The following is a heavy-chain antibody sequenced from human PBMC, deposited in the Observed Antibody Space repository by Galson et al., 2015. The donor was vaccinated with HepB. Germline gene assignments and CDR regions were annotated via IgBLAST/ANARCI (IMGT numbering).Heavy chain of an antibody. D-gene: IGHD2-2*02. CDR2: FDPEDGET. J-gene: IGHJ4*02. CDR3: ASANVVPTAIPEFDY. V-gene: IGHV1-24*01. CDR1: GYTLTELS. Sequence: SVKVSCKVSGYTLTELSMHWVRQAPGKGLEWMGGFDPEDGETIYAQKFQGRVTMTEDTSTDTAYMELSSLRSEDTAVYYCASANVVPTAIPEFDYWGQGTLVTVSS.